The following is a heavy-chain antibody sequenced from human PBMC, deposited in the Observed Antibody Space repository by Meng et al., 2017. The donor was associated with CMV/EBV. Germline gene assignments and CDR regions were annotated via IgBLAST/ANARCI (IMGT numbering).Heavy chain of an antibody. CDR1: GGSISSSSYY. CDR3: AGGAVLGLIFDY. D-gene: IGHD2-8*01. V-gene: IGHV4-39*07. J-gene: IGHJ4*02. CDR2: IYYSGST. Sequence: GSLRPSCTVSGGSISSSSYYWGWIRQPPGKGLEWIGSIYYSGSTYYNPSLKSRVTISVDTSKNQFSLKLSSVTAADTAVYYCAGGAVLGLIFDYWGQGTLVTVSS.